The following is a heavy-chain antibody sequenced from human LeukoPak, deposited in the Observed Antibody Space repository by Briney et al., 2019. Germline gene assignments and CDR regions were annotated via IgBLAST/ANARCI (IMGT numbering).Heavy chain of an antibody. J-gene: IGHJ4*02. V-gene: IGHV1-24*01. CDR3: ATDLRYCSSTSCYSSG. CDR1: GYILTELS. Sequence: ASVKVSCKVSGYILTELSMHSVRQAPGKGHEWVGGFDPEDGETIYAQKFQGRVTMTEDTSTYTDYLELSSLRSEGTAVYYCATDLRYCSSTSCYSSGWGQGTLVTVSS. CDR2: FDPEDGET. D-gene: IGHD2-2*01.